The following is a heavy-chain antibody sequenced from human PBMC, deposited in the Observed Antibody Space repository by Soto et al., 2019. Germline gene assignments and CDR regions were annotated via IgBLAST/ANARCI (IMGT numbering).Heavy chain of an antibody. CDR1: GGSISSYY. J-gene: IGHJ5*02. Sequence: QVQLQESGPGLVKPSETLSLTCTVSGGSISSYYWSWIRQPPGKGLEWIGYIYSSGSTNYNPSLTSRVPISVDTSKNQFSLRLSSVTAADTAVYYCARDRLAAAGGGRRWFDPWGQGTLVTVSS. CDR2: IYSSGST. CDR3: ARDRLAAAGGGRRWFDP. D-gene: IGHD6-13*01. V-gene: IGHV4-59*01.